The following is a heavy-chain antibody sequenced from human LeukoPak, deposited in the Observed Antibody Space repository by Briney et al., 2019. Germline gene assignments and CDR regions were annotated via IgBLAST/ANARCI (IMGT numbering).Heavy chain of an antibody. V-gene: IGHV4-59*12. Sequence: SETLSLTCTVSGGSISSYYWSWIRQPPGKGLEWIGYIYYSGSTHYNPSLKTRLTMSVDTSKNQFSLKLSSVTAADTAVYYCARLITGTTTAFDIWGQGTVVTVSS. D-gene: IGHD1-7*01. CDR2: IYYSGST. CDR1: GGSISSYY. CDR3: ARLITGTTTAFDI. J-gene: IGHJ3*02.